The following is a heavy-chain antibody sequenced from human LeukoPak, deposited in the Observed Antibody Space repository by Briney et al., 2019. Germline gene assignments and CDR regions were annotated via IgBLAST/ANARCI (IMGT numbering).Heavy chain of an antibody. CDR1: GFTFSSYS. V-gene: IGHV3-21*01. CDR3: ARQDGYNYYY. J-gene: IGHJ4*02. D-gene: IGHD5-24*01. Sequence: GGSPRLSCAASGFTFSSYSMNWVRQAPGKGLEWVSGITDNSDYLYYADSMKGRFTISRDNAKNSLYLQMNSLRAEDTAVYYCARQDGYNYYYWGQGTLVTVSS. CDR2: ITDNSDYL.